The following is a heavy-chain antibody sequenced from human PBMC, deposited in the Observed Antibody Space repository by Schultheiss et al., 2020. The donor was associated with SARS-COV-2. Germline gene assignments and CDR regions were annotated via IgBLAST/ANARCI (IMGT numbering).Heavy chain of an antibody. Sequence: GGSLRLSCAASGFTFSSYSMNWVRQAPGKGLEWGANIKQDGSVKHYVDSVKGRFTICRDNSKNTLYLQMNSLRGDDTAVYYCAKDLDFPVWGKGTTVTVSS. CDR1: GFTFSSYS. CDR3: AKDLDFPV. V-gene: IGHV3-7*03. J-gene: IGHJ6*04. CDR2: IKQDGSVK. D-gene: IGHD3-3*01.